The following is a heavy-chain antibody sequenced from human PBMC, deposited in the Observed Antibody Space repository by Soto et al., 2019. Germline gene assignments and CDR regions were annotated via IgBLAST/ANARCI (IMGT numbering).Heavy chain of an antibody. D-gene: IGHD2-15*01. CDR2: IIPILGIV. Sequence: QVQLVQSGAEVKKPGSSVKVSCKASGGTFSSYTINWVRQAPGQGLEWIGRIIPILGIVNYAQKFQDRVTITADKSTSTAYMELSGLRSEDTAIYYCARDPYDTVVTYWGQGTLVTVSS. CDR3: ARDPYDTVVTY. CDR1: GGTFSSYT. J-gene: IGHJ4*02. V-gene: IGHV1-69*08.